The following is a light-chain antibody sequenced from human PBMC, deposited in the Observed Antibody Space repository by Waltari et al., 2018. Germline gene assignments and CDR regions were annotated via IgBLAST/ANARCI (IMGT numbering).Light chain of an antibody. CDR1: QSVLYDSNNKNY. CDR2: WAS. Sequence: DIVMTQSPDSLAVSLGERATINCKSSQSVLYDSNNKNYLAWYPQKPGQPPKLLIYWASTRESGVPDRFSGSGSGTDFTLTISSLQAEDVAVYYCQQYYSFPLTFGGGTKVEIK. CDR3: QQYYSFPLT. V-gene: IGKV4-1*01. J-gene: IGKJ4*01.